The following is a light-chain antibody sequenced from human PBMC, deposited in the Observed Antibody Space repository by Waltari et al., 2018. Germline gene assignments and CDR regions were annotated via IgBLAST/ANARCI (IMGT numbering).Light chain of an antibody. J-gene: IGLJ1*01. Sequence: TGTSSDVGGYNYVSWYQHHPDKAPKLLIYDVTERPSGVPDRFSGSKSGNTASLTISGLQAEDEADYYCCSYAGSYTLGVFGTGTKVTVL. CDR2: DVT. V-gene: IGLV2-11*01. CDR3: CSYAGSYTLGV. CDR1: SSDVGGYNY.